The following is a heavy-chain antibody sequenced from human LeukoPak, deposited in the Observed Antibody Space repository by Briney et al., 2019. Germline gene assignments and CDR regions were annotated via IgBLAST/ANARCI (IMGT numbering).Heavy chain of an antibody. V-gene: IGHV1-69*05. J-gene: IGHJ6*02. Sequence: ASVKVSRKASGGTFTSYANSWVRQAPGQGLEWMGGIIPIFGTANYAQKFQGRVTITTDESTSTAYMELSRLRSDDTAVYYCARVLLAGWYGMDVWGQGTTVTVSS. CDR1: GGTFTSYA. D-gene: IGHD6-19*01. CDR3: ARVLLAGWYGMDV. CDR2: IIPIFGTA.